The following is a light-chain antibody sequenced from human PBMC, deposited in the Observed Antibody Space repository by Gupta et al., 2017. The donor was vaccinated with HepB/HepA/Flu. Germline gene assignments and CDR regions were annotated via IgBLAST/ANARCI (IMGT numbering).Light chain of an antibody. V-gene: IGKV1-27*01. J-gene: IGKJ3*01. CDR3: QHDNCAPFT. Sequence: DIQLTQSPSSLSASVGDRVTITCRASQGISNFLAWYQQKPGTSPKLLIYTASTVQSGVPSRFGGSGSGTHFTLTINSLQPEDVATYYCQHDNCAPFTFGHGTKVDIK. CDR1: QGISNF. CDR2: TAS.